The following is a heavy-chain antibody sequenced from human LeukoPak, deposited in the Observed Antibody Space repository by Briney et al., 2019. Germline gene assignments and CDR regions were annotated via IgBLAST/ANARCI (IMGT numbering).Heavy chain of an antibody. Sequence: GASVKVSCKASGYIFTTYYMHWLRQAPGQGPEWMGIINPRGGSTDYAQKFQGRVTMTSDTSTSTVYMELRSLRSDDTAVYYCARTSHRGADAFDIWGQGTLVTVSS. V-gene: IGHV1-46*01. CDR3: ARTSHRGADAFDI. CDR2: INPRGGST. J-gene: IGHJ3*02. D-gene: IGHD3-10*01. CDR1: GYIFTTYY.